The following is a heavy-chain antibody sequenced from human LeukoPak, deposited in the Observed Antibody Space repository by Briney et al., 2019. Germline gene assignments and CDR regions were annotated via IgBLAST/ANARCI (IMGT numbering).Heavy chain of an antibody. CDR3: ASLPTVDTILGVVIDY. J-gene: IGHJ4*02. CDR2: IYSGGST. D-gene: IGHD3-3*01. V-gene: IGHV3-53*01. Sequence: GGSLRLSCAASGFTFSSYAMSWVRQAPGKGLEWVSVIYSGGSTCYADSVKGRFTISRDNSKNTLYLQMNSLRAEDTAVYYCASLPTVDTILGVVIDYWCQGTLVTVSS. CDR1: GFTFSSYA.